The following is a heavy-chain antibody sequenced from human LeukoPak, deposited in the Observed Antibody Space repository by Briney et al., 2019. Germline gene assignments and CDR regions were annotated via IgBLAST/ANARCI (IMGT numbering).Heavy chain of an antibody. Sequence: GGSLRLSCAASGFTFSSYAMSWVRQAPGKGLEWVSAISGSGGSTYYADSVKGRFTTSRDNSKNTLYLQMNSLRAEDTAVYYCAKPTQINYDFWSGYYLFYYWGQGTLVTVSS. CDR3: AKPTQINYDFWSGYYLFYY. CDR1: GFTFSSYA. CDR2: ISGSGGST. V-gene: IGHV3-23*01. D-gene: IGHD3-3*01. J-gene: IGHJ4*02.